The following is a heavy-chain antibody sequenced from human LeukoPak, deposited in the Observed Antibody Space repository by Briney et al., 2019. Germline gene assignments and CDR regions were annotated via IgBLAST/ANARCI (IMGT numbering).Heavy chain of an antibody. J-gene: IGHJ2*01. CDR2: IKQDGSEK. V-gene: IGHV3-7*01. CDR3: AREGAVAGPYWYFDL. D-gene: IGHD6-19*01. CDR1: GFTFSSYW. Sequence: GGSLRLSCAASGFTFSSYWMSWDRQAPGKGLEWVANIKQDGSEKYYVDSVKGRFTISRDNAKNSLYLQMNSLRAEDTAVYYCAREGAVAGPYWYFDLWGRGTLVTVSS.